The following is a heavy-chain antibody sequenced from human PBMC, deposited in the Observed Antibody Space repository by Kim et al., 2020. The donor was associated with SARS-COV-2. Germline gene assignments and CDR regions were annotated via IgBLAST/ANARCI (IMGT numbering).Heavy chain of an antibody. V-gene: IGHV3-30-3*01. J-gene: IGHJ6*01. CDR2: XXYDGSNK. CDR1: GFTFSSCA. CDR3: ARDPXSRLRXVTYSYYGXXV. Sequence: GGSLRLSCAASGFTFSSCAMHWVRQAPGKGXXXVAVXXYDGSNKNYADSVKGRXPPSRXNSKNXLYLXMTSLXAEDTALYYCARDPXSRLRXVTYSYYGXXVWXXXTTVXVSS. D-gene: IGHD3-10*01.